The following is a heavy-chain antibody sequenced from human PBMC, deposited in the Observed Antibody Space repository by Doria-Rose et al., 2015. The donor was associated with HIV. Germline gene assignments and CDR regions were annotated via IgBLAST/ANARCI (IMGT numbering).Heavy chain of an antibody. CDR2: IFSDDER. V-gene: IGHV2-26*01. J-gene: IGHJ4*02. D-gene: IGHD6-13*01. CDR3: ARIKSSRWYHKYYFDF. Sequence: QITLKVSGSVLVKPTETLTLTCTVSGVSLSSPGMGVSWIRQPPGKALEWLAHIFSDDERSYNTSLKSRLTISTGTSKSQVVLTMTDMDPVDTATYYCARIKSSRWYHKYYFDFWGQGTLVIVSA. CDR1: GVSLSSPGMG.